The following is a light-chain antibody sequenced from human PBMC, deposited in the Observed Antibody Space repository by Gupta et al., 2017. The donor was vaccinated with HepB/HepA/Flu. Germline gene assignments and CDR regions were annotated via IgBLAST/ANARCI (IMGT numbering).Light chain of an antibody. V-gene: IGKV1-9*01. Sequence: DSQLTQAPSSLSASVGDRVTITCRASQDINSYLIWYQQKPGKAPKLLIYTASTLQSGVPSRFSGSGSGTEFTLTISSLQPENFATYYCQQYNSSPLTFGQGTXLDIK. CDR2: TAS. J-gene: IGKJ5*01. CDR1: QDINSY. CDR3: QQYNSSPLT.